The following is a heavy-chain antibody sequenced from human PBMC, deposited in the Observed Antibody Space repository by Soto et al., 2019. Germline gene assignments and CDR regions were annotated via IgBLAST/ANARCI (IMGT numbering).Heavy chain of an antibody. J-gene: IGHJ5*02. CDR1: GFTFSSYS. V-gene: IGHV3-48*02. CDR2: ISSSSSTI. Sequence: GGSLRLSCAASGFTFSSYSMNWVRQAPGKGLEWVSYISSSSSTIYYADSVKGRFTISRDNFKNSLYLQMNSLRDEDTAVYYCAVNKGIFSSTPARSPFDPWGQGTLVTVSS. D-gene: IGHD6-13*01. CDR3: AVNKGIFSSTPARSPFDP.